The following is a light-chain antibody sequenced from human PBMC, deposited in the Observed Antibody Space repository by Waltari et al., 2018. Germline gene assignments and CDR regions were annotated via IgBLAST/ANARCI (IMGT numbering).Light chain of an antibody. CDR1: NIGYRT. CDR2: SNS. V-gene: IGLV3-21*04. Sequence: SYVLTQAPSVSVAPEETARITCGGANIGYRTVHWYQQRPGQAPVLVVYSNSDWPSGIPVRFSASRSGNTATLTISRVEAGDEADYYCQVWDSSSDQIVFGGGTKLTVL. J-gene: IGLJ2*01. CDR3: QVWDSSSDQIV.